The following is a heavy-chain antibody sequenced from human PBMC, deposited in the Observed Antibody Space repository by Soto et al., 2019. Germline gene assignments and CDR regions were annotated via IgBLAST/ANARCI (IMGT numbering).Heavy chain of an antibody. CDR3: ARDRYYDKGYYGMDV. V-gene: IGHV3-33*01. CDR1: GFTFSSYG. CDR2: IWYDGSNK. J-gene: IGHJ6*02. D-gene: IGHD3-22*01. Sequence: PGGSLRLSCAASGFTFSSYGMHWVRQAPGKGLEWVAVIWYDGSNKYYADSVKGRFTISRDNSKNTLYLQMNSLRAEDTAVYYCARDRYYDKGYYGMDVWGQGTTVTVS.